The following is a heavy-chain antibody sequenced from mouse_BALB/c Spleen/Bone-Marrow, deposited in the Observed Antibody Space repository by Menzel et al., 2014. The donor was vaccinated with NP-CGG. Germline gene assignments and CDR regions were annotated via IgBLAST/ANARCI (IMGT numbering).Heavy chain of an antibody. D-gene: IGHD2-14*01. V-gene: IGHV1-69*01. CDR1: GYTFTDYW. CDR3: ARSDYRYDLFAY. J-gene: IGHJ3*01. CDR2: IDTSDSYT. Sequence: VQLQQSGAELVMPGASVKMSCKASGYTFTDYWMHWVKQRPGQGLEWIGAIDTSDSYTSYNQKFKGKATLTVDESSSTAYMQLSSLTSEDSAVYYCARSDYRYDLFAYWGQGTLVTVSA.